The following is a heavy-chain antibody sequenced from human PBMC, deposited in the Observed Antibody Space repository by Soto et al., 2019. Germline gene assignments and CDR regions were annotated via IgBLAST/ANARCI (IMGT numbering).Heavy chain of an antibody. Sequence: GGSLRLSCAASGFTFSGSALHWVRQASGKGLEWVGRIRSKANSYATAYAASVKGRFTISRDDSKNTAYLHMNSLKTEDTAEYYCTTHLRGGVPFDYWGQGTLVTVSS. V-gene: IGHV3-73*01. D-gene: IGHD3-16*01. CDR1: GFTFSGSA. CDR2: IRSKANSYAT. CDR3: TTHLRGGVPFDY. J-gene: IGHJ4*02.